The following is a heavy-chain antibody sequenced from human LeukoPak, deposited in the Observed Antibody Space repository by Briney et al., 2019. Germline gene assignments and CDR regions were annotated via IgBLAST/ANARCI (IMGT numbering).Heavy chain of an antibody. CDR2: IIPIFGTA. D-gene: IGHD2-2*02. CDR1: GGTFSSYA. CDR3: ARDLSLKRYCSSTSCYRNGDNWFDP. J-gene: IGHJ5*02. Sequence: SVKVSCKASGGTFSSYAISWVRQAPGQGLEWMGGIIPIFGTANYAQKFQGRVTITTDESRSTAYMELSSLRSEDTAVYYCARDLSLKRYCSSTSCYRNGDNWFDPWGQGTLVTVSS. V-gene: IGHV1-69*05.